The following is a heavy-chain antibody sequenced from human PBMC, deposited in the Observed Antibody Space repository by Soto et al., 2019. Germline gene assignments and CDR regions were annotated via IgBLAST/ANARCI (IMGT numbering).Heavy chain of an antibody. CDR2: IIPILGIA. CDR3: ARDGCGGDCAAFYYYYGMDV. V-gene: IGHV1-69*04. J-gene: IGHJ6*02. CDR1: GGTFSSYT. Sequence: SVKVSCKASGGTFSSYTISWVRQAPGQGLEWMGRIIPILGIANYAQKFQGRVTITADKSTSTAYMELSSLRSEDTAVYYCARDGCGGDCAAFYYYYGMDVWGQGTTVTVSS. D-gene: IGHD2-21*02.